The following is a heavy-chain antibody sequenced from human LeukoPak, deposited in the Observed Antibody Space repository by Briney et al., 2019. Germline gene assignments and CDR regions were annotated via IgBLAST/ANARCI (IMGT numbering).Heavy chain of an antibody. Sequence: ASVRVSCKASGYTFTSYAMHWVRQAPGQRLEWMGWINAGNGNTKYSQKFQGRVTITRDTSASTAYMELSSLRSEDTAVYYCAIDHTMVRGVIVYWSQGTLVTVSS. J-gene: IGHJ4*02. CDR3: AIDHTMVRGVIVY. CDR1: GYTFTSYA. V-gene: IGHV1-3*01. CDR2: INAGNGNT. D-gene: IGHD3-10*01.